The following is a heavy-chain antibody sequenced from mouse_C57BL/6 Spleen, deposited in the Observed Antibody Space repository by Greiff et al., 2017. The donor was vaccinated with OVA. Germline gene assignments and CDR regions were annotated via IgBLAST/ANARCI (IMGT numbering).Heavy chain of an antibody. CDR3: ARGVLSTYFDV. CDR2: IDPSDSET. J-gene: IGHJ1*03. CDR1: GYTFTSYW. Sequence: QVQLKQPGAELVRPGSSVKLSCKASGYTFTSYWMHWVKQRPIQGLEWIGNIDPSDSETHYNQKFKDKATLTVDKSSSTAYMQLSSLTSEDSAVYYCARGVLSTYFDVWGTGTTVTVSS. D-gene: IGHD1-1*02. V-gene: IGHV1-52*01.